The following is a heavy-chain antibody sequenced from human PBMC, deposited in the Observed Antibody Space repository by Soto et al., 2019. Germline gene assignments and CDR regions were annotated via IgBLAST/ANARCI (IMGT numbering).Heavy chain of an antibody. Sequence: PSETLSLTCAVYGGSFSGYYWSWIRQPPGKGLEWIGEINHSGSTNYNPSLKSRVTISVDTSKNQFSLKLSSVTAADTAVYYCARGRDIVVVVAASNWLDPWGQGTLVTVYS. V-gene: IGHV4-34*01. CDR1: GGSFSGYY. J-gene: IGHJ5*02. CDR3: ARGRDIVVVVAASNWLDP. D-gene: IGHD2-15*01. CDR2: INHSGST.